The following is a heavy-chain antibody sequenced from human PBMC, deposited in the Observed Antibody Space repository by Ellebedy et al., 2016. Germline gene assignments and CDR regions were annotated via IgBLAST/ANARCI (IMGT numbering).Heavy chain of an antibody. CDR3: AKGTMDYFYH. CDR2: ISWDSAVT. Sequence: GGSLRLSXAGSGFTFNDYALHWVRQAPGKGLEWVSGISWDSAVTGYGGSVKGRFTISKDSAKNYLYLQMNSLRPEDTAFYYCAKGTMDYFYHWGQGTLVTVSS. D-gene: IGHD4/OR15-4a*01. V-gene: IGHV3-9*01. CDR1: GFTFNDYA. J-gene: IGHJ4*02.